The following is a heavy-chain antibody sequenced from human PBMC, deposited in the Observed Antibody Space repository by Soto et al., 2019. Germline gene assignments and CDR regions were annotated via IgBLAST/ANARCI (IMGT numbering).Heavy chain of an antibody. D-gene: IGHD6-19*01. CDR1: GFTFSSFA. Sequence: QVQLVESGGGVVQPGRSLRLSCAASGFTFSSFAMHWVRQAPGKGLEWVAVISDDGSNKYYADSVKGRFTISRDNSKNTLYLQMNSLRSEDTAVYSCASVEQWLYIAKFWGQGTLVTVSS. CDR3: ASVEQWLYIAKF. J-gene: IGHJ4*02. V-gene: IGHV3-30*04. CDR2: ISDDGSNK.